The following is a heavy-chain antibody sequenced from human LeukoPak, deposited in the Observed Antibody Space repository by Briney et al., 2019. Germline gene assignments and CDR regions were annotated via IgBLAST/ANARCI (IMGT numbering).Heavy chain of an antibody. J-gene: IGHJ3*02. Sequence: SVKVSCKASGGTFSSYAISWVRQAPGQGLEWMGGIIPIFGTANYAQKFQGRVTITADESTSTAYMELSSLRSEDTAVYYCATPRYCSSTSCYMFAFDIWGQGTMVTVSS. V-gene: IGHV1-69*13. D-gene: IGHD2-2*02. CDR2: IIPIFGTA. CDR3: ATPRYCSSTSCYMFAFDI. CDR1: GGTFSSYA.